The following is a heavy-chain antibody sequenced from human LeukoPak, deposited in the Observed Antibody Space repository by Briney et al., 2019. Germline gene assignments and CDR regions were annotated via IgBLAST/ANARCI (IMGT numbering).Heavy chain of an antibody. CDR2: IGTYGGDT. CDR1: TSR. V-gene: IGHV1-18*01. CDR3: ARDLWNFYDDSGYNGDFDS. Sequence: EASVKVSCKATSRISWVRQAPGQGLEWMGWIGTYGGDTYYAQKFQGRITVTTDTSTSTVYMELRNLRSDDTAVYYCARDLWNFYDDSGYNGDFDSWGQGTLVTVSS. D-gene: IGHD3-22*01. J-gene: IGHJ5*01.